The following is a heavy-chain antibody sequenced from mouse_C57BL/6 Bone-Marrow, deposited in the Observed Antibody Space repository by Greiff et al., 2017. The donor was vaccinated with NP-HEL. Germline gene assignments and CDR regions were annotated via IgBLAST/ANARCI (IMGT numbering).Heavy chain of an antibody. D-gene: IGHD3-1*01. V-gene: IGHV1-62-2*01. J-gene: IGHJ3*01. Sequence: QVQLQQSGAELVKPGASVKLSCKASGYTFTEYTIHWVKQGSGQGLEWIGWFYPGSGSIKYNEKFKDKATLTADKSSSTVYMELSRLTSEDSAVYFCARHEDRGYCHCLAWFAYWGQGTLVTVSA. CDR3: ARHEDRGYCHCLAWFAY. CDR2: FYPGSGSI. CDR1: GYTFTEYT.